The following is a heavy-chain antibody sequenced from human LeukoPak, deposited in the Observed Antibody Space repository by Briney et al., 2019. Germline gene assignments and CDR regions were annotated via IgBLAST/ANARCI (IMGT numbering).Heavy chain of an antibody. CDR1: GFTFSSYG. CDR3: AKDPSYLAY. J-gene: IGHJ4*02. V-gene: IGHV3-30*18. Sequence: GGSLRLSCAASGFTFSSYGMHCVRQAPGKGLEWVAVISYDGSNKYYADSVKGRFTISRDNSKNTLYLQMNSLRAEDTAVYYCAKDPSYLAYWGQGTLVTVSS. CDR2: ISYDGSNK.